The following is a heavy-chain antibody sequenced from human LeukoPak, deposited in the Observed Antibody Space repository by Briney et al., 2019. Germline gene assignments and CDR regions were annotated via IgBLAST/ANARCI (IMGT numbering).Heavy chain of an antibody. D-gene: IGHD6-13*01. CDR3: ASGLAAAGTDYYYYYGMDV. J-gene: IGHJ6*02. CDR2: ISYDGSNK. CDR1: GFTFSSYA. Sequence: GGSLRLSCAASGFTFSSYAMHWVRQAPGKGLEWVAVISYDGSNKYYADSVKGRFTISRDNSKNTLYLQMNSLRAEDTAVYYCASGLAAAGTDYYYYYGMDVWGQGTTVTVSS. V-gene: IGHV3-30-3*01.